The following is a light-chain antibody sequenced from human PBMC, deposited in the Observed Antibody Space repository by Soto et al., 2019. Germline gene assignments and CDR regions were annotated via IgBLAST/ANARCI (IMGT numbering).Light chain of an antibody. CDR2: DAS. Sequence: EIVLTQSPATLSLSPGERATLSCRASQSVDSYLAWYQHKPCQAPRLLIYDASNRATGIPARFSGSGSGTDFTLTISSLEPEDFAVYYCQQRNIWPPVTFGQGTRLEIK. CDR1: QSVDSY. J-gene: IGKJ5*01. V-gene: IGKV3-11*01. CDR3: QQRNIWPPVT.